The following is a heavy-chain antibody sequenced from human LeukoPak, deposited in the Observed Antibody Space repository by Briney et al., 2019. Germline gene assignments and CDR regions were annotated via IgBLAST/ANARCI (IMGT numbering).Heavy chain of an antibody. Sequence: PGGSLRLSCAASGFTFSSYGMHWVRQAPGKGLEWVAVIWYDGSNKYYADSVKGRFTISRDNSKNTLYLRMNSLRAEDTAVYYCAREGYSSGWYVNYYYYYGMDVWGQGTTVTVSS. CDR2: IWYDGSNK. CDR3: AREGYSSGWYVNYYYYYGMDV. D-gene: IGHD6-19*01. CDR1: GFTFSSYG. V-gene: IGHV3-33*01. J-gene: IGHJ6*02.